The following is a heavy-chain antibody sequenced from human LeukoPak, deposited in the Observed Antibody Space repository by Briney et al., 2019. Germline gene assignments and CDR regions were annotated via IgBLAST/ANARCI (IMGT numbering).Heavy chain of an antibody. Sequence: GGSLRLSCAASGFTFKNAWMNWVRQAPGKGLEWVGRIRGKTDGGTTDNAAPVKGRFTISRDDSKNTLFLQMNSLKTEDTAVYYCATDYYGSGSPGFGYWGQENMVTVSS. CDR1: GFTFKNAW. J-gene: IGHJ4*02. D-gene: IGHD3-10*01. CDR2: IRGKTDGGTT. V-gene: IGHV3-15*07. CDR3: ATDYYGSGSPGFGY.